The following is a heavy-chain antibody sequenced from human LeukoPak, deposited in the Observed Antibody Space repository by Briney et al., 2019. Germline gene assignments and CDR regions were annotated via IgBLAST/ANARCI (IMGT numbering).Heavy chain of an antibody. J-gene: IGHJ4*02. Sequence: GASVKVSCKASGYTFTGYYMHWVRQAPGQGLEWMGWINPSSGGTNYAQKFQGRVTMTRDTSISTAYMELSRLRSDDTAVYYCASRIAVSKFDYWGQGTLVTVSS. CDR1: GYTFTGYY. CDR3: ASRIAVSKFDY. D-gene: IGHD6-19*01. V-gene: IGHV1-2*02. CDR2: INPSSGGT.